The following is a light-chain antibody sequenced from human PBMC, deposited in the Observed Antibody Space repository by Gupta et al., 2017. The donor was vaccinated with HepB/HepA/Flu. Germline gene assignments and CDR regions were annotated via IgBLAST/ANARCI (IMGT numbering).Light chain of an antibody. CDR2: DVN. V-gene: IGLV2-14*01. J-gene: IGLJ2*01. Sequence: QSALSQPASVSGSPGQSITISCTGTSSDVGGYKYVSWYQQHPGKAPKLMIYDVNNRPSGVSNRFSGSTSGNTASLTISGLQAEDEADYYCSSHTSRNTVVFGGGTTLTVL. CDR1: SSDVGGYKY. CDR3: SSHTSRNTVV.